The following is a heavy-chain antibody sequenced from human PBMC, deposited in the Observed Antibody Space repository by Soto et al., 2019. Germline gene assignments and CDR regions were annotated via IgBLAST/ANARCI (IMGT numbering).Heavy chain of an antibody. Sequence: PSETLSLTCTVSGGSISSGGYYWSWIRQHPGKGLEWIGYIYYSGSTYYNPSLKSRVTISVDTSKNQFSLKLSSVTAADTAVYYCVRLGPRGYSQFGDYWGQGTLVTVSS. D-gene: IGHD5-18*01. CDR1: GGSISSGGYY. CDR2: IYYSGST. V-gene: IGHV4-31*03. CDR3: VRLGPRGYSQFGDY. J-gene: IGHJ4*02.